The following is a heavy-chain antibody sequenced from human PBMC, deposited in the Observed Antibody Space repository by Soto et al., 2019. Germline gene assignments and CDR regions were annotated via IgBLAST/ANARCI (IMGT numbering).Heavy chain of an antibody. Sequence: VQLLESGGGLVQPGGSLRLSCAVSGLTFRSYAMTWVRQAPGKGLEWVSAISGSGDSTYYADSVKGRFTISRDNSENILYVQMNSLRVEDTAVYYCTKGRGPSYYYGMDVWGQGTTVTVSS. V-gene: IGHV3-23*01. J-gene: IGHJ6*02. CDR1: GLTFRSYA. CDR3: TKGRGPSYYYGMDV. CDR2: ISGSGDST.